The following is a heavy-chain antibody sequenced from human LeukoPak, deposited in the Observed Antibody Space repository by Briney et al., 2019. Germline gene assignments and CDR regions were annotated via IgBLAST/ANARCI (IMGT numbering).Heavy chain of an antibody. D-gene: IGHD2-2*01. V-gene: IGHV1-46*01. CDR3: ARGYNGVVVVPAALDP. CDR2: INPSGGST. J-gene: IGHJ5*02. Sequence: ASVTVSCKASGYTFTSYYMHWVRQAPGQGLEWMGIINPSGGSTSYAQKFQGRVTMTRDMSTSTVYMELSSLRSEDTAVYYCARGYNGVVVVPAALDPWGQGTLVTVSS. CDR1: GYTFTSYY.